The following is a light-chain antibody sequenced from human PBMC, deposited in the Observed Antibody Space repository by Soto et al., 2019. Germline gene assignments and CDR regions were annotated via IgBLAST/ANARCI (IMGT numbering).Light chain of an antibody. CDR3: QQYGSSPWT. CDR2: GAS. CDR1: QSVSSSY. V-gene: IGKV3-20*01. J-gene: IGKJ1*01. Sequence: LTLSPVTIFLSQGERATLSCRASQSVSSSYLAWYQQKPGQAPRLLIYGASSRATGIPDRFSGSGSGTDFTLTISRLEPEDFAVYYCQQYGSSPWTFGQGTKVDIK.